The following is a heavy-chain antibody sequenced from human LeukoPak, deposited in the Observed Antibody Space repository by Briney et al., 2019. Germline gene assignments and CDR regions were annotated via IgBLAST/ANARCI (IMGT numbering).Heavy chain of an antibody. CDR3: ARRLRYDFWSPNYYFDH. D-gene: IGHD3-3*01. CDR2: ISSSSSYI. Sequence: KTGGSLRLSCAASGFTFSSYSMNWVRQAPGKGLEWVSSISSSSSYIYYADSVKGRFTISRDNAKNSLYLQMNSLRAEDTAVYYCARRLRYDFWSPNYYFDHWGQGTLVTVSS. CDR1: GFTFSSYS. J-gene: IGHJ4*02. V-gene: IGHV3-21*01.